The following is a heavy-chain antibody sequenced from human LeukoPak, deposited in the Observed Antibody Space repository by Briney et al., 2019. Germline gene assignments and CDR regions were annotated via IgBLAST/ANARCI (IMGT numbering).Heavy chain of an antibody. J-gene: IGHJ4*02. V-gene: IGHV3-13*01. CDR1: GFTFSIYD. D-gene: IGHD3-22*01. CDR2: IGTSGDT. Sequence: GGSLRLSCAASGFTFSIYDMHWVRQATGKGLEWVAAIGTSGDTYYPDSVKGRFTISRDNSKNTLYLQMNSLRAEDTAVYYCARDRYYYDSSGYWGVIDYWGQGTLVTVSS. CDR3: ARDRYYYDSSGYWGVIDY.